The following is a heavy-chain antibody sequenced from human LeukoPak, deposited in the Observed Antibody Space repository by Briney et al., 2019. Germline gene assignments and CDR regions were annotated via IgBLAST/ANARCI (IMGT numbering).Heavy chain of an antibody. J-gene: IGHJ4*02. CDR2: IYSIWCT. V-gene: IGHV4-59*08. Sequence: PSETVPLTCTVSGGSISNYYWSWIRQPPGKGLEWIGYIYSIWCTNYNPSLKSQVTISVDTSKNQFSLKQSSVTAADTAVYYCARVLTLAYCGGDCGFDYWGQGTLVTVSS. D-gene: IGHD2-21*02. CDR1: GGSISNYY. CDR3: ARVLTLAYCGGDCGFDY.